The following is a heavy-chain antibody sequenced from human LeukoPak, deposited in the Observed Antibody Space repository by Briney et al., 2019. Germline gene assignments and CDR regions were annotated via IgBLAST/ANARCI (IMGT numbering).Heavy chain of an antibody. CDR1: GFTFDDYA. CDR3: ARDLSGWSFDY. J-gene: IGHJ4*02. CDR2: ISWNSGSI. D-gene: IGHD6-19*01. Sequence: PGGSLRPSCAASGFTFDDYAMHWVRQAPGKGLEWVSGISWNSGSIGYADSVKGRFTISRDNAKNSLYLQMNSLRAEDTAVYYCARDLSGWSFDYWGQGTLVTVSS. V-gene: IGHV3-9*01.